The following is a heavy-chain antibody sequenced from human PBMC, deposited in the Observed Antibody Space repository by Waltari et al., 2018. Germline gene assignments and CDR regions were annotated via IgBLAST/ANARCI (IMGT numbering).Heavy chain of an antibody. D-gene: IGHD6-13*01. CDR1: GYTFTSYG. J-gene: IGHJ4*02. CDR2: IRAYNGNT. Sequence: QVQLVQSGAEVKKPGASVKVSCKASGYTFTSYGISWVRQAPGQGLDWMGWIRAYNGNTNHAQKLQGIVTMTTDTSTSTAYMELRSLRSDDTAVYYCARDLRMIAAAGNFDYWGQGTLVTVSS. CDR3: ARDLRMIAAAGNFDY. V-gene: IGHV1-18*01.